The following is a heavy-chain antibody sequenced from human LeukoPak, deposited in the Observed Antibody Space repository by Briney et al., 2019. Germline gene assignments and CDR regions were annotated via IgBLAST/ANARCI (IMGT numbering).Heavy chain of an antibody. CDR3: ARGSTIVQRRDAFDI. V-gene: IGHV3-21*01. CDR2: INTNSSHI. J-gene: IGHJ3*02. CDR1: GFTFSIYR. D-gene: IGHD5-24*01. Sequence: GGSLRLSCAASGFTFSIYRMDWVRQAPGKGLEWVSWINTNSSHIYYADSVKGRFTISRDNAKNSMYLQMSSLRAEDTGVYYCARGSTIVQRRDAFDIWGQGTMVTVSS.